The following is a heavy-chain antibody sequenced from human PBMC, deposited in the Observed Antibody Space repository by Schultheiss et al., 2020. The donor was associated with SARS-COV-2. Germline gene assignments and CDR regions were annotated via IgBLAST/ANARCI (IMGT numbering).Heavy chain of an antibody. Sequence: GESLKISCAASGFTFSSYEMNWVRQAPGKGLEWVSYISSSGSTIYYADSVKGRFTISRDNAKNSLYLQMNSLRAEDTAVYYCASITMIVVVKPDAFDIWGQGTMVTVSS. CDR3: ASITMIVVVKPDAFDI. D-gene: IGHD3-22*01. CDR2: ISSSGSTI. CDR1: GFTFSSYE. J-gene: IGHJ3*02. V-gene: IGHV3-48*03.